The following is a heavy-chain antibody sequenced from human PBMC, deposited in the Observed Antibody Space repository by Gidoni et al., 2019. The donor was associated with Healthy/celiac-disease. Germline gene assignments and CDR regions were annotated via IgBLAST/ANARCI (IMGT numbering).Heavy chain of an antibody. CDR2: IYYCGST. CDR3: ARLVRGGGYDSVRYDY. CDR1: GGSIRSSSYY. D-gene: IGHD5-12*01. V-gene: IGHV4-39*01. Sequence: QLQLQESGPGLVKLSETLSLTCTVSGGSIRSSSYYWGWIRQPPGKGLEWIGSIYYCGSTYYNPSLKSRVTISVDTSKNQFSLKLSSVTAADTAVYYCARLVRGGGYDSVRYDYWGQGTLVTVSS. J-gene: IGHJ4*02.